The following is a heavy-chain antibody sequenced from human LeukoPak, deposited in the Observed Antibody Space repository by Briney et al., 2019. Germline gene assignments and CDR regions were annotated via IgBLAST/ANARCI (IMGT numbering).Heavy chain of an antibody. V-gene: IGHV1-69*04. D-gene: IGHD3-16*01. J-gene: IGHJ4*02. Sequence: ASVKVSCKAFGDTFSSYAINWVRQAPGQGPEWMGRITPFLGIANYPQKFQGRVAITADESTTTAYMELSSLRSEDTAVYYCAREACREMGVMWPRLGGQDCRYDYWGQGTLVTVSS. CDR2: ITPFLGIA. CDR3: AREACREMGVMWPRLGGQDCRYDY. CDR1: GDTFSSYA.